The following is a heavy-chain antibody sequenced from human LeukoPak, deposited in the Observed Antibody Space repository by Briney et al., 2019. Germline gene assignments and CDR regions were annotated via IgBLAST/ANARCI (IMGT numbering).Heavy chain of an antibody. V-gene: IGHV4-34*01. CDR1: GGSFSGYY. CDR2: INHSGST. CDR3: ARGHVLRYFDWLFLPEYNRFDP. D-gene: IGHD3-9*01. Sequence: SETLSLTCAVYGGSFSGYYWSWVRQPPGKGLEWIGEINHSGSTNYNPSLKSRVTISVDTSKNQFSLKLSSVTAADTAVYYCARGHVLRYFDWLFLPEYNRFDPWGRGTLVTVSS. J-gene: IGHJ5*02.